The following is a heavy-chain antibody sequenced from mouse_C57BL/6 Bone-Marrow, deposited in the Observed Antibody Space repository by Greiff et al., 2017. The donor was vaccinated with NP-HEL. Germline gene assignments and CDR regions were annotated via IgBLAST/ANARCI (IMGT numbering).Heavy chain of an antibody. Sequence: VKLMESGAELVKPGASVKISCKASGYAFSSYWMNWVKQRPGKGLEWIGQIYPGDGDTNYNGKFKGKATLTADKSSNTAYMQLSSLTSEDSAVYFCARGATVPFDYWGQGTTLTVSS. CDR3: ARGATVPFDY. CDR1: GYAFSSYW. CDR2: IYPGDGDT. V-gene: IGHV1-80*01. D-gene: IGHD1-1*01. J-gene: IGHJ2*01.